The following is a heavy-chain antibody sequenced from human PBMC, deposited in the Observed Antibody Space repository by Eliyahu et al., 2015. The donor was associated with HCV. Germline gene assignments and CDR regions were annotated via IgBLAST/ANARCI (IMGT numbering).Heavy chain of an antibody. J-gene: IGHJ1*01. Sequence: QVQLQESGPGLVKPSQTLSLTCTVSGGSISSGSYYWSWIRQPAGKGLEWIGRIYTSGSTNYNPSLKSRVTISVDTSKNQFSLKLSSVTAADTAVYYCAREEKGVGANGRYFHHWGQGTLVTVSS. CDR1: GGSISSGSYY. V-gene: IGHV4-61*02. CDR2: IYTSGST. D-gene: IGHD1-26*01. CDR3: AREEKGVGANGRYFHH.